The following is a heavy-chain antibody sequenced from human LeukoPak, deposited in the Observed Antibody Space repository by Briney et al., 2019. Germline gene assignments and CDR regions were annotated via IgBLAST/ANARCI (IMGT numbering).Heavy chain of an antibody. D-gene: IGHD5-12*01. V-gene: IGHV4-34*01. J-gene: IGHJ5*02. Sequence: SETLSLTCAVYGGSFSGYYWSWIRQPPGKGLEWIGEISHSGSTNYNPSLKSRVAISVDTSKNQFSLKLSSVTAADTAVYYCASLRWPRLGWFDPWGQGTLVTVSS. CDR1: GGSFSGYY. CDR2: ISHSGST. CDR3: ASLRWPRLGWFDP.